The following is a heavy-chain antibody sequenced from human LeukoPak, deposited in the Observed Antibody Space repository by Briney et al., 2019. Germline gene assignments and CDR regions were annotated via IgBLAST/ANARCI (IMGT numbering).Heavy chain of an antibody. V-gene: IGHV1-2*02. D-gene: IGHD6-19*01. CDR2: INPNTGGT. J-gene: IGHJ4*02. CDR1: GYTLTGYN. CDR3: ARALGMAVAGSAGY. Sequence: GASVKVSCKASGYTLTGYNIHWVRQAPGQGLEWMGWINPNTGGTTFAQKFQGRVTMTRDTSICTAYMELSSLRSDDTAVYYCARALGMAVAGSAGYWGQGTLVTVSS.